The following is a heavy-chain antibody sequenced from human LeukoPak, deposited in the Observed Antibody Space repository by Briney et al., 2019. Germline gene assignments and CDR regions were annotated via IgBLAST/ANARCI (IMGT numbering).Heavy chain of an antibody. CDR1: GYTFTSYY. Sequence: ASVKVSCKASGYTFTSYYMHWVRQAPGQGLEWMGWISAYNGNTNYAQKLQGRVTMTTDTSTSTAYMELRSLRSDDTAVYYCARAGGANYGDCFGYWGQGTLVTVSS. D-gene: IGHD4-17*01. J-gene: IGHJ4*02. V-gene: IGHV1-18*04. CDR3: ARAGGANYGDCFGY. CDR2: ISAYNGNT.